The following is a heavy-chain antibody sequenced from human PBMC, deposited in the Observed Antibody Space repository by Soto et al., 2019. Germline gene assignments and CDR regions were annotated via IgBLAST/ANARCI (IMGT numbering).Heavy chain of an antibody. J-gene: IGHJ6*02. CDR1: GAPITTTKW. CDR3: AKQTFSYPWGV. CDR2: LSRGDER. V-gene: IGHV4-4*02. Sequence: QVQLQESGPGLVKPSETLSLTCTVSGAPITTTKWWAWVRLPPGKGLEWIGELSRGDERSSNPSLEGRFTMSLDKSNIHFSLKLTSVTDADTAIYYCAKQTFSYPWGVGGRGTSVTVSS. D-gene: IGHD3-16*01.